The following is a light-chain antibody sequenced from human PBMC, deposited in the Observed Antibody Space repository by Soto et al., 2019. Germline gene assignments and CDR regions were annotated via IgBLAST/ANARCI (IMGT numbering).Light chain of an antibody. CDR3: QQYYSTPSWT. V-gene: IGKV4-1*01. CDR2: WAS. J-gene: IGKJ1*01. Sequence: DIVMTQSRDSLSVSLGERATINCKSSQSVLYSSNNKNYLAWYQQKPGQPPKLLIYWASTRESGVPDRFSGSGSATDFTLTISSLQDEDVAVYYCQQYYSTPSWTFGQGTKVEIK. CDR1: QSVLYSSNNKNY.